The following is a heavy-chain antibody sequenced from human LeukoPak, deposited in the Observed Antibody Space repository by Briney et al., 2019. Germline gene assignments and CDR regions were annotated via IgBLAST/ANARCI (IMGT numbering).Heavy chain of an antibody. CDR1: GYTFTGYY. CDR3: ARARTFSSSWYFYYMDV. D-gene: IGHD6-13*01. V-gene: IGHV1-2*02. J-gene: IGHJ6*03. CDR2: INPNSGGT. Sequence: ASVKVSCKASGYTFTGYYMHWVRQAPGQGLEWMGWINPNSGGTNYAQKFQGRVTMTRETSISTAYMELSRLRSDDTAVYYCARARTFSSSWYFYYMDVWGKGTTVTVSS.